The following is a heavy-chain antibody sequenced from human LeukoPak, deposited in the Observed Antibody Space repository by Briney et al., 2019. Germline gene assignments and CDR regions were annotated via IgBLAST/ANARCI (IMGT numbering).Heavy chain of an antibody. Sequence: GGSLRLSCAPSGFTFSTYAMSWVRQAPGKGLEWVSAISGSGGSTYYADSVKGRFTISRDNSKNTLYLQMNSLRAEDTAVYYCAKDRLPYYYGSGSYYTFPDAFDIWGQGTMVTVSS. D-gene: IGHD3-10*01. CDR1: GFTFSTYA. CDR2: ISGSGGST. V-gene: IGHV3-23*01. J-gene: IGHJ3*02. CDR3: AKDRLPYYYGSGSYYTFPDAFDI.